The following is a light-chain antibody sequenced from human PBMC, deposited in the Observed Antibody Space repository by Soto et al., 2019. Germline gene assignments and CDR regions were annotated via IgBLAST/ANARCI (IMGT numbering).Light chain of an antibody. V-gene: IGLV1-47*01. J-gene: IGLJ2*01. CDR2: RNN. CDR1: SSNIGSKY. Sequence: QSVLPQPPSASGTPGQRVTISCSGSSSNIGSKYVYWYQQLPGTAPKLLMYRNNQRPSGVPDRFSGSKSGTSASLAISGVRSEDEADYYCAAWDAGVSGPAFGGGTQLTVL. CDR3: AAWDAGVSGPA.